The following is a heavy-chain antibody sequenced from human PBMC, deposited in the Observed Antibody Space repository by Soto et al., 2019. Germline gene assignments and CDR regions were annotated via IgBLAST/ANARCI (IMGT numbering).Heavy chain of an antibody. D-gene: IGHD5-18*01. CDR3: AKIRYREPRSTAMVPHYFDY. CDR2: ISASGGTA. V-gene: IGHV3-23*01. J-gene: IGHJ4*02. Sequence: GGSLRLSCAASGFTFSSYAMNWVRQAPGKGLEWVSVISASGGTAFYADSAKGRFTISRDNSKNTLYLQMNSLRAEDTAVYYCAKIRYREPRSTAMVPHYFDYWGQGTLVTVSS. CDR1: GFTFSSYA.